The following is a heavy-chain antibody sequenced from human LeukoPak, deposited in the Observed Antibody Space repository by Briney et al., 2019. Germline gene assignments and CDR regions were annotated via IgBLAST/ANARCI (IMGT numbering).Heavy chain of an antibody. CDR1: GFTFGDYA. CDR2: IRSEAYGGTT. J-gene: IGHJ4*02. V-gene: IGHV3-49*04. Sequence: PGGSLRLSCTASGFTFGDYAMSWVRQAPGKGLEWVGFIRSEAYGGTTEYAASVKGRFTISRDDSKSIAYLQMNSLKTEDTAVYYCTRSHDYGDYDIDFGLDYWGQGTLVTVSS. CDR3: TRSHDYGDYDIDFGLDY. D-gene: IGHD4-17*01.